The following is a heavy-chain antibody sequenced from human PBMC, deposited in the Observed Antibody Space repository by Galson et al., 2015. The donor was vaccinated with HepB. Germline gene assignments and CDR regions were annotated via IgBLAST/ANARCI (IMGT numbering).Heavy chain of an antibody. J-gene: IGHJ3*02. V-gene: IGHV3-11*06. CDR2: ISGSTTYT. Sequence: SLRLSCAASGFSFTDYYMSWIRQAPGQGLEWVSYISGSTTYTTYADSVRGRFTISRDNAKTSLYLQMNNLRAEDTAMYYCARLPTVDGAFDIWGQGTMVTVSS. D-gene: IGHD5-24*01. CDR3: ARLPTVDGAFDI. CDR1: GFSFTDYY.